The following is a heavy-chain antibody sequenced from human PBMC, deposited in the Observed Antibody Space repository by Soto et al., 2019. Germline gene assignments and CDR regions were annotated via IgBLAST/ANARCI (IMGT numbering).Heavy chain of an antibody. CDR3: ARDNGYYDF. V-gene: IGHV1-18*01. CDR2: ISTTSGNT. J-gene: IGHJ4*02. CDR1: GYTFSSYS. D-gene: IGHD2-8*01. Sequence: QIQMVQSGAEVKQPGASVKISCKTSGYTFSSYSINWVRQSPGQGLEWMAWISTTSGNTHYAERVQGRGTVTLDKDARTAFMEMWGLTSDDTAVYFCARDNGYYDFWGQGTLVTVAS.